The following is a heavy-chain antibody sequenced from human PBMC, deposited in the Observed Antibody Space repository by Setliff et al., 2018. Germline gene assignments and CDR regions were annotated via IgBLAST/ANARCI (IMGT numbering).Heavy chain of an antibody. V-gene: IGHV1-2*02. Sequence: ASVKVSCKAPEYSFTGYYMHWLRQAPGQGPEWMGWINPNNGKTQYSQMFQGRLTMTKDTSISTVYMELSSPRSDDTAMYYCATDHDIVGFGYWGRGTLVTVSS. J-gene: IGHJ4*02. CDR2: INPNNGKT. CDR3: ATDHDIVGFGY. CDR1: EYSFTGYY. D-gene: IGHD1-26*01.